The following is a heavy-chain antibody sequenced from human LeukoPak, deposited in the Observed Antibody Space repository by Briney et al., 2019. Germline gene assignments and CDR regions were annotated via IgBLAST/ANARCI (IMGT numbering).Heavy chain of an antibody. J-gene: IGHJ5*02. CDR2: IYYSGSS. V-gene: IGHV4-59*12. CDR3: ARDSGKMGWFDP. D-gene: IGHD3-10*01. Sequence: SETLSLTCNVSGGSISGYHWSWIRQPPGKGLEWLGYIYYSGSSNYNPSLKSRVTISVDRSKSQFSLKLSSVTAADTAVYYCARDSGKMGWFDPWGQGTLVTVSS. CDR1: GGSISGYH.